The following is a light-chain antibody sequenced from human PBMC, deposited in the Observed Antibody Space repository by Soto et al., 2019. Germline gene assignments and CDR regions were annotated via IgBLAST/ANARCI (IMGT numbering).Light chain of an antibody. Sequence: EIVLTQSPATLSLSPGYIATLSCRASQTVSSYLDWYQQKPGQAPRLLIYDASSRATGIPARFSGSGSGTDFTLTITSLEPEDFAVYYCLQRRDWPSTFGGGTKVEIK. CDR3: LQRRDWPST. CDR2: DAS. J-gene: IGKJ4*01. V-gene: IGKV3-11*01. CDR1: QTVSSY.